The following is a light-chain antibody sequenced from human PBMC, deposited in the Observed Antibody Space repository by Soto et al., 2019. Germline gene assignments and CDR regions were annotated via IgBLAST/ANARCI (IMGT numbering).Light chain of an antibody. CDR2: DVS. CDR3: QQYNTFWT. J-gene: IGKJ1*01. Sequence: DIQMTQSPSTLSASVGDRVTITCRASQTINNWLAWYQQKPGKAPKLQIYDVSTLGSGVPSRFSGSGSGTDFTLTISGLQPDDSATYFCQQYNTFWTFAQGTKVEIK. CDR1: QTINNW. V-gene: IGKV1-5*01.